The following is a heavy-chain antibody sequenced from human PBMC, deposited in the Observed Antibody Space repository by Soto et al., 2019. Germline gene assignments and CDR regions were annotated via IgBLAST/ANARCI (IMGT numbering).Heavy chain of an antibody. J-gene: IGHJ4*02. D-gene: IGHD3-22*01. CDR1: GGTFSSYA. Sequence: HVQLVQSGAEGKKPGSSVKVSCKASGGTFSSYAISWVRQAPGQGLEWMGWIIPSFGTANYAQKFQGRVTITADESTSTAYMELSSLRSEDTAVYYCAREYYDSSGYGFDYWGQGSLVTVSS. V-gene: IGHV1-69*01. CDR2: IIPSFGTA. CDR3: AREYYDSSGYGFDY.